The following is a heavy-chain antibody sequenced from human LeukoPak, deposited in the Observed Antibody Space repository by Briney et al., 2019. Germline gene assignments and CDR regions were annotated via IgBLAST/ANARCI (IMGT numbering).Heavy chain of an antibody. V-gene: IGHV2-70*01. D-gene: IGHD5-18*01. CDR1: GFSLTSGGMC. CDR2: IDWEDDK. Sequence: SGPTLVNPTQTLTLTCTFSGFSLTSGGMCVSWIRQPPGKALEWLALIDWEDDKYYSTSLRTRLTISMDTSKNQVVLTMTNMDPVDTATYYCARIRRGYSYGYSPSHFDYWGQGTLVTVSS. J-gene: IGHJ4*02. CDR3: ARIRRGYSYGYSPSHFDY.